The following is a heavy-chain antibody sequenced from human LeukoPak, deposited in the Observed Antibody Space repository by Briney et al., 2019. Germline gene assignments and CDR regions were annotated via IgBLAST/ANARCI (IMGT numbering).Heavy chain of an antibody. V-gene: IGHV1-2*02. CDR3: ARNPDSSGWSQTNDY. Sequence: ASVKVSCKASGYTFTGYYMHWVRQAPGQGLEWMGWINPNSSGTNYAQKFQGRVTMTRDTSISTAYLDLSSLRSDDTAVYYCARNPDSSGWSQTNDYWGQGTLVTVSS. CDR1: GYTFTGYY. D-gene: IGHD6-19*01. CDR2: INPNSSGT. J-gene: IGHJ4*02.